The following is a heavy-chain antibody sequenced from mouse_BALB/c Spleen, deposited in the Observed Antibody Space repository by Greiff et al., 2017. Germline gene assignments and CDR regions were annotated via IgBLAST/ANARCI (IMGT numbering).Heavy chain of an antibody. D-gene: IGHD2-1*01. V-gene: IGHV7-3*02. J-gene: IGHJ4*01. CDR1: GFTFTDYY. CDR2: IRNKANGYTT. Sequence: DVQLVESGGGLVQPGGSLRLSCATSGFTFTDYYMSWVRQPPGKALEWLGFIRNKANGYTTEYSASVKGRFTISIDNSQSILYLQVNTLRAEDSATYYCARGIYYGNYAYAMDYWGQGTSVTVSS. CDR3: ARGIYYGNYAYAMDY.